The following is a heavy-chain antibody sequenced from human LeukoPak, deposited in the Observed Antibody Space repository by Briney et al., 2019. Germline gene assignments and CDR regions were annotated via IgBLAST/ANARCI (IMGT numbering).Heavy chain of an antibody. CDR3: VKDRTREGNRLFEH. CDR1: GFTFSRYW. Sequence: GGPLSLSCAVPGFTFSRYWMHWVRQAPGKGLGWASRINTDGTSTNYADSVKGRFTISRDNAENTLYLQMNSLRDEGTAVYYCVKDRTREGNRLFEHWGQGTLVTVSS. J-gene: IGHJ4*02. CDR2: INTDGTST. V-gene: IGHV3-74*01. D-gene: IGHD1-1*01.